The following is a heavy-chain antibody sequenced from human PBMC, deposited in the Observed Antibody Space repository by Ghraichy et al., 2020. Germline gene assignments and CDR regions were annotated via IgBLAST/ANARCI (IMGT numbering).Heavy chain of an antibody. CDR2: SYYTGTT. Sequence: ETLSLTCTVSGGSISSYSYYWGWIRQPPGKGLEFLAFSYYTGTTYVSPSLKNRVSVSVDTSKNQFSLRLSSVTAADTALYYCARREAAWFNPWGQGTLVIVSS. J-gene: IGHJ5*02. V-gene: IGHV4-39*01. CDR1: GGSISSYSYY. CDR3: ARREAAWFNP.